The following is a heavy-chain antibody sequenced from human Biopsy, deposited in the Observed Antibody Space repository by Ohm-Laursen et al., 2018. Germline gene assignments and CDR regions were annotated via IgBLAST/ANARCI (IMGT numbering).Heavy chain of an antibody. V-gene: IGHV1-8*01. Sequence: ASVKVSCKASGYTFNTYDINWVRQAAGQGPEWMGWMNPNSGNTGFAQKFQGRITMTRSTSITTAYMELTSLRSEDTAVYYCAREGAFGDTDAYYGLDVWGLGTTVTVSS. CDR2: MNPNSGNT. D-gene: IGHD3-16*01. CDR1: GYTFNTYD. CDR3: AREGAFGDTDAYYGLDV. J-gene: IGHJ6*02.